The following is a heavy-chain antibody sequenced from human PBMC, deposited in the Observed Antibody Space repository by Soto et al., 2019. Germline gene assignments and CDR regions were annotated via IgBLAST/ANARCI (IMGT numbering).Heavy chain of an antibody. CDR2: INAGNGNT. CDR3: AVTSIAARPFGWFDI. CDR1: GYTFTSYA. D-gene: IGHD6-6*01. J-gene: IGHJ3*02. V-gene: IGHV1-3*01. Sequence: GASVKVSCKASGYTFTSYAMHWVRQAPGQRLEWMGWINAGNGNTKYSRKFQGRVTITRDTSASTAYMELSSLRSEDTAVYYCAVTSIAARPFGWFDIWGQGTMVTVSS.